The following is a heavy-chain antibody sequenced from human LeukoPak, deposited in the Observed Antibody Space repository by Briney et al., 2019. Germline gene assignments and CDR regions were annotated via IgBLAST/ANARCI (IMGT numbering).Heavy chain of an antibody. CDR3: ARSHSGYCGGGSCYYYYYGMDV. CDR2: MNPNSGNT. V-gene: IGHV1-8*01. J-gene: IGHJ6*02. CDR1: GYTFTSYD. Sequence: ASVKVSCKASGYTFTSYDINWVRQATGQGLEWMRWMNPNSGNTGYAQKFQGRVTMTRNTSISTAYMELSSLRSEDTAVYYCARSHSGYCGGGSCYYYYYGMDVWGQGTTVTVSS. D-gene: IGHD2-15*01.